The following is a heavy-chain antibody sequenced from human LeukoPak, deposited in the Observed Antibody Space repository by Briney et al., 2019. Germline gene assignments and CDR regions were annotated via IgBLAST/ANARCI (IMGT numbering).Heavy chain of an antibody. CDR2: INPNSGGT. V-gene: IGHV1-2*02. Sequence: ASVKVSCTASGYTFTVYYMHWVRQAPGQGLEWMGWINPNSGGTNYAQKFQGRVNMTRDTSISTAYMELSRLRSDDTAVYYCASQRLRYFDPFDYWGQGTLVTVSS. D-gene: IGHD3-9*01. CDR3: ASQRLRYFDPFDY. CDR1: GYTFTVYY. J-gene: IGHJ4*02.